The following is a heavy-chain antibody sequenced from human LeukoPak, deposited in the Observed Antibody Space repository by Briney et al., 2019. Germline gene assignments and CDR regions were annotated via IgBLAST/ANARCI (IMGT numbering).Heavy chain of an antibody. V-gene: IGHV3-21*01. CDR1: GFTFSRYS. Sequence: GGSLRLSCAASGFTFSRYSMNWVRQAPGKGREWVLSISSSSYIYYANSVKGRFTISSDNAKKSPYLLMNRLRGEGAAVYYCGRDSPPEDWFDPWGKGTLVTVSS. CDR2: ISSSSYI. J-gene: IGHJ5*02. CDR3: GRDSPPEDWFDP.